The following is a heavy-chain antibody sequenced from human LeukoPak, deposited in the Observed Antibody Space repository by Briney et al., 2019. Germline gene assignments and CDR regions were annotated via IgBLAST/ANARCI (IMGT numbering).Heavy chain of an antibody. CDR3: ARQRSYYVDY. V-gene: IGHV5-51*01. Sequence: ESLKIXXKGXGYXXTSYWIGWVRQMPGKGLEWMGIIYPGDSETRYSPSFQGQVTISVDKSISTAYLQWSSLKASDTAMYYCARQRSYYVDYWGQGTLVTVSS. CDR1: GYXXTSYW. D-gene: IGHD3-10*01. CDR2: IYPGDSET. J-gene: IGHJ4*02.